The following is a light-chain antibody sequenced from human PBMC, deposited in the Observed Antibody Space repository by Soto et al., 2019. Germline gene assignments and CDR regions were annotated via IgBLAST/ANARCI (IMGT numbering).Light chain of an antibody. V-gene: IGKV1D-13*01. CDR2: DAS. CDR3: QQFNYYLSLT. CDR1: QGISTA. J-gene: IGKJ4*01. Sequence: AIQLTQSPSSLSASVGDRVTTTCRASQGISTALAWDQQKPGKAPKLLIYDASSLKSGVPSTFSGSGSGTDFTLTISSLQPEDFATYYCQQFNYYLSLTFRGGTKVEIK.